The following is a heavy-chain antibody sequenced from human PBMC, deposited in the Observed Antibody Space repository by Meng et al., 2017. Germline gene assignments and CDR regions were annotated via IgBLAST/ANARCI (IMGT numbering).Heavy chain of an antibody. D-gene: IGHD6-13*01. V-gene: IGHV3-15*04. J-gene: IGHJ4*02. CDR1: GLRFTDAW. CDR2: IERKSDGGTI. Sequence: EGLVGGYGGGLVKAGGSLCLFCGASGLRFTDAWMSWVRQAPGKGLEWVGRIERKSDGGTIYYAAPVKGRFTISRDDSKNTLYLQMDSLINEDTAVYFCATGAAAADHWGQGTLVTVSS. CDR3: ATGAAAADH.